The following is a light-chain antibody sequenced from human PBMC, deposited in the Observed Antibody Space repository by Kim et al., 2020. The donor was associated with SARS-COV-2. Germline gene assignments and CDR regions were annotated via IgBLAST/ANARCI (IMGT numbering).Light chain of an antibody. CDR2: GAS. Sequence: NNNHLAWHQQKPGQAPRLLIYGASSRAAGIPDRFSGSWSGADFTLTISRLEPEDFAVYYCHQYGTSPYTFGQGTKLEI. J-gene: IGKJ2*01. V-gene: IGKV3-20*01. CDR3: HQYGTSPYT. CDR1: NNNH.